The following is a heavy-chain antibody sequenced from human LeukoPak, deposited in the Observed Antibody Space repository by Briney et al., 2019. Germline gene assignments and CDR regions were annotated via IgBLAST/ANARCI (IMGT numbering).Heavy chain of an antibody. Sequence: GGFLRLSCAASGFTFSSYEMNWVRQAPGKGLEWVSVVSSGGDTYYADSVRGRFVISRDHSKNTLYLQMNGLRAEDTAVYYCTRGVWDWGQGTLVTVSS. D-gene: IGHD1-26*01. V-gene: IGHV3-53*01. CDR2: VSSGGDT. J-gene: IGHJ4*02. CDR3: TRGVWD. CDR1: GFTFSSYE.